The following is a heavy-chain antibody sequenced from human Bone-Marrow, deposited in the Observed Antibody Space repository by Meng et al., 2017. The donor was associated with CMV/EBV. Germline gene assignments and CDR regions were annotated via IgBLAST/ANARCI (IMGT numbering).Heavy chain of an antibody. V-gene: IGHV4-34*01. CDR1: GGSSSNYY. J-gene: IGHJ5*02. D-gene: IGHD6-13*01. Sequence: SETLSPTCAVSGGSSSNYYWTWLRQSPGKGLEWLGEMHHSGKTNSNPSVRTRLTMSLDTSKRQVSLKLTSATAADTAVYYCAGFVWGIGFDPWGQGTLVTVSS. CDR2: MHHSGKT. CDR3: AGFVWGIGFDP.